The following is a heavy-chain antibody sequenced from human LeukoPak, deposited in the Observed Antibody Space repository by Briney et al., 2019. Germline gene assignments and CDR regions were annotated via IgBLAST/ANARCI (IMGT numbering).Heavy chain of an antibody. V-gene: IGHV1-18*01. CDR1: GYTFTSYG. Sequence: GASVKVSCKASGYTFTSYGISWVRQAPGQGLEWMGWISAYNGNTNYAQKLQGRITMATDTSTSTVYMELSSLSSEDTAVYYCAGGGRERYSSGWTDAFDIWGQGTMVTVSS. CDR3: AGGGRERYSSGWTDAFDI. D-gene: IGHD6-19*01. CDR2: ISAYNGNT. J-gene: IGHJ3*02.